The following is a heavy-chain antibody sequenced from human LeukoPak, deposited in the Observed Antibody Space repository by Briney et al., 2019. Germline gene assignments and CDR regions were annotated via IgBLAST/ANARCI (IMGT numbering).Heavy chain of an antibody. CDR3: ARGPLHYYDSSGYYMTQSQRDAFDI. V-gene: IGHV4-34*01. D-gene: IGHD3-22*01. Sequence: SETLSLTCAVYGGSFSGYYWSRIRQPPGKELEWIGEINHSGSTNYNPSLKSRVTISVDTSKNQFSLKLSSVTAADTAVYYCARGPLHYYDSSGYYMTQSQRDAFDIWGQGTMVTVSS. CDR1: GGSFSGYY. J-gene: IGHJ3*02. CDR2: INHSGST.